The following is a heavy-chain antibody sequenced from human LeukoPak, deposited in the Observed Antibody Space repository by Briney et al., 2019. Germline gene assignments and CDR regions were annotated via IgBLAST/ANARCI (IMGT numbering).Heavy chain of an antibody. CDR2: IYHSGHT. V-gene: IGHV4-59*08. J-gene: IGHJ5*02. Sequence: PSETLSLTCTVSGASVSSDYWSWIRQSPGKGLEWIGYIYHSGHTMSNPSLKSRVSLSLDTSNNQFSLKLSSVTAADTTVYYCARHPFQYPFDHWGQGTVVSVSS. CDR1: GASVSSDY. CDR3: ARHPFQYPFDH. D-gene: IGHD4-4*01.